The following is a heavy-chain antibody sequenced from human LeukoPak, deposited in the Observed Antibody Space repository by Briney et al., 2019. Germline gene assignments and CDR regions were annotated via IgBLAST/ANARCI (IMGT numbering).Heavy chain of an antibody. V-gene: IGHV1-2*02. CDR1: GYTFTGYY. Sequence: ASVKVSCKASGYTFTGYYMHWVRQAPGQGLEWMGRINPNSGGTNYAQKFQGRVTMTRDTSISTAYMELSRLRSDDTAVYYCARGSCSSTSCYAYYMDVWGKGTTVTVSS. D-gene: IGHD2-2*01. J-gene: IGHJ6*03. CDR3: ARGSCSSTSCYAYYMDV. CDR2: INPNSGGT.